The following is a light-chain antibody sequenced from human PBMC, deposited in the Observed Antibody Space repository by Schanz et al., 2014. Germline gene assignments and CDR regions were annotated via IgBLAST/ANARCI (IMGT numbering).Light chain of an antibody. CDR3: SSYAGNNKLL. CDR2: EVN. CDR1: SSDVGGYNY. V-gene: IGLV2-8*01. Sequence: QSSLTQPPSASGSPGQSVTISCTGPSSDVGGYNYVSWYQQHPGKAPKLMIYEVNKRPSGVPDRFTGSKSGNTASLTVSGLQAEDEGDYYCSSYAGNNKLLFGGGTKLTVL. J-gene: IGLJ2*01.